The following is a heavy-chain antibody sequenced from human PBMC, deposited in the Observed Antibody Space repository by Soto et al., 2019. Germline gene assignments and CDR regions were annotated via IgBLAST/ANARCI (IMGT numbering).Heavy chain of an antibody. V-gene: IGHV1-69*02. CDR2: IIPILGIA. CDR1: GGTFSSYT. D-gene: IGHD3-16*01. J-gene: IGHJ5*02. Sequence: SVKVSCKASGGTFSSYTISWVRQAPGQGLEWMGRIIPILGIANYAQKFQGRVTITADKSTSTAYMELSSLRSEDTAVYYCASGAVIGWFDPWGQGTLVTVSS. CDR3: ASGAVIGWFDP.